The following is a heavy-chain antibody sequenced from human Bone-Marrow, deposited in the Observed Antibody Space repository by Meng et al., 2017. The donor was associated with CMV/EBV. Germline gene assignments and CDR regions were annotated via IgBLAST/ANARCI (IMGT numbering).Heavy chain of an antibody. J-gene: IGHJ5*02. D-gene: IGHD3-10*01. Sequence: ASVKVSCKASGYTFTGYYMHWVRQAPGQGLEWMGWINPNSGGTNYAQKFQGRVTMTRDTSISTAYMELSRLRSDDTAVYYCARVYYGSGNDNLVAWGQGTLVTVSS. CDR2: INPNSGGT. V-gene: IGHV1-2*02. CDR1: GYTFTGYY. CDR3: ARVYYGSGNDNLVA.